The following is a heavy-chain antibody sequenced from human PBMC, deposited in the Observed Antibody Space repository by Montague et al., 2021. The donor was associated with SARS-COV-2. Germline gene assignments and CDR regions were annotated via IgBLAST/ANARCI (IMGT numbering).Heavy chain of an antibody. V-gene: IGHV2-70*11. J-gene: IGHJ6*02. CDR2: IDWDDDK. CDR3: ARTHYEILPGYYYDMDV. D-gene: IGHD3-9*01. Sequence: PALVKPTQTLTLTCTFSGFSLSTSGMCVSWIRQPPGKALEWLARIDWDDDKYYSTSLKTRLTISKDTSKNQVVLTMTNMDPVDTATYYCARTHYEILPGYYYDMDVWGQGTTVTVSS. CDR1: GFSLSTSGMC.